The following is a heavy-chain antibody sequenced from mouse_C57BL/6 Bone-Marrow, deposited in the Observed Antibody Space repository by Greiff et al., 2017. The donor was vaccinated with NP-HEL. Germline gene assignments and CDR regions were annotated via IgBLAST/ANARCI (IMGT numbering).Heavy chain of an antibody. Sequence: VQLQQSVAELVRPGASVKLSCTASGFNIKNTYMHWVKQRPEQGLEWIGRIDPADGNTKYAPKFPGKATITADTTSNTADRQLSSLTSEDTAIYDCARGDYYGYYFDYGGQGNTLTVSS. CDR3: ARGDYYGYYFDY. D-gene: IGHD2-2*01. CDR2: IDPADGNT. V-gene: IGHV14-3*01. J-gene: IGHJ2*01. CDR1: GFNIKNTY.